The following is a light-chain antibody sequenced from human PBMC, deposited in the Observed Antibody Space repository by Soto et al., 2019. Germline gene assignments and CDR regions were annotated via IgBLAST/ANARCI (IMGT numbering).Light chain of an antibody. CDR1: SSDVGGYNY. CDR2: DVS. J-gene: IGLJ1*01. CDR3: SSYTCSSTLGV. V-gene: IGLV2-14*01. Sequence: QSALTQPASVSGSPGQSITISCTGTSSDVGGYNYVSWYQQHPGKAPKLMIYDVSNRPSGVSNRFSGSKSGNTASLTISGLQAEDEADYYCSSYTCSSTLGVFGTGTQLTVL.